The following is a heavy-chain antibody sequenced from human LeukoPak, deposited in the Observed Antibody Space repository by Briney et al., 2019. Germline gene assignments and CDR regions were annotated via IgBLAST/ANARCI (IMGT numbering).Heavy chain of an antibody. CDR2: INWNSGSV. Sequence: GRSLRLSCTASGFTFNDYAMHWVRQAPEKGLEWVSGINWNSGSVGYADSVKGRFTISRDNAKNSLYLVINSLRTEDTALYYCAKDFGSSWYNSGNYFDSWGQGTLVTVSS. CDR1: GFTFNDYA. J-gene: IGHJ4*02. D-gene: IGHD6-13*01. CDR3: AKDFGSSWYNSGNYFDS. V-gene: IGHV3-9*01.